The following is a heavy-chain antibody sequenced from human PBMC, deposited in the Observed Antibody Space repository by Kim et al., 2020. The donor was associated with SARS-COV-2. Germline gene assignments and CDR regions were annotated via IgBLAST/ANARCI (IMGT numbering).Heavy chain of an antibody. J-gene: IGHJ2*01. Sequence: YAASVKGRFTISRDNAKNSLYMQMSSRRAEDTAVYYCARIKYAADWYFDLWGRGTLVTVSS. D-gene: IGHD2-2*01. CDR3: ARIKYAADWYFDL. V-gene: IGHV3-48*03.